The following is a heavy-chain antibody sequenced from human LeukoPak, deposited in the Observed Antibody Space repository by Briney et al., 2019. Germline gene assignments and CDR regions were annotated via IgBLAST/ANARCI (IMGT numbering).Heavy chain of an antibody. CDR3: ARARSSWYGSGITVAGAFDY. Sequence: GGSLRLSCAASGFTFSSYAMHWVRQAPGKGLEWVAVTSYDESNKYHADSVRGRFTISRDNSKNTLYLQMNSLRGEDTAVYYCARARSSWYGSGITVAGAFDYWGQRTLVTVSS. CDR2: TSYDESNK. V-gene: IGHV3-30*04. D-gene: IGHD6-13*01. CDR1: GFTFSSYA. J-gene: IGHJ4*02.